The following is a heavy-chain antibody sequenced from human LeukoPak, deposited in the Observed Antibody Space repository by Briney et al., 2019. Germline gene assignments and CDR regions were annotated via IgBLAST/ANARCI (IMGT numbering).Heavy chain of an antibody. D-gene: IGHD3-10*02. CDR3: AELGITMIGGV. J-gene: IGHJ6*04. Sequence: PGGSLRLSCAASRFTFSSYDMNWVRQAPGKGLEWVSYISDSGSTRYYADSVKGRFTISRDNARNSLYLQMNSLRAEDTAVYYCAELGITMIGGVWGKGTTVTISS. CDR2: ISDSGSTR. V-gene: IGHV3-48*03. CDR1: RFTFSSYD.